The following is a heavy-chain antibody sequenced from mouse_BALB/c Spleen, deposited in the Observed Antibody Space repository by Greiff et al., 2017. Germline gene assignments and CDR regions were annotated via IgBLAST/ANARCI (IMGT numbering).Heavy chain of an antibody. CDR3: ARHCYWYYFDY. D-gene: IGHD2-12*01. CDR2: IRNKANGYTT. CDR1: GFTFTDYY. V-gene: IGHV7-3*02. J-gene: IGHJ2*01. Sequence: EVKLMESGGGLVQPGGSLRLSCATSGFTFTDYYMSWVRQPPGKALEWLGFIRNKANGYTTEYSASVKGRFTISRDNSQSILYLQMNTLRAEDSATYYCARHCYWYYFDYWGQGTTLTVSS.